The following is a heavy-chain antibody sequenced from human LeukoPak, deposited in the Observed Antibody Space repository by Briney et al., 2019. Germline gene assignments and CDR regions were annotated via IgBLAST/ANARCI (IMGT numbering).Heavy chain of an antibody. D-gene: IGHD3-22*01. V-gene: IGHV4-39*07. J-gene: IGHJ3*02. CDR3: ARGAGSPRKYYYDSSGYSRAFDI. CDR1: GGSISSSSYY. Sequence: SETLSLTCTVSGGSISSSSYYWGWIRQPPGKGLEWIGSIYYSGSTYYNPSLKSRVTISVDTSKNQFSLKLSSVTAADTAVYYCARGAGSPRKYYYDSSGYSRAFDIWGQGTMVTVSS. CDR2: IYYSGST.